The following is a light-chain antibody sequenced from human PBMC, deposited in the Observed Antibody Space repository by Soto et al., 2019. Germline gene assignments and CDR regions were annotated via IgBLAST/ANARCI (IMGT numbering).Light chain of an antibody. V-gene: IGKV1-39*01. Sequence: IQMTQSPSSLSASVGDRVTITCRASQSISSYLNWYQQKAGTAPKLLIYTATSLQSGVPSRFIGGGSGTDFTLTISSLQPEYFATYYCHQSHSTPLTFGGGNKVEIK. CDR3: HQSHSTPLT. J-gene: IGKJ4*01. CDR1: QSISSY. CDR2: TAT.